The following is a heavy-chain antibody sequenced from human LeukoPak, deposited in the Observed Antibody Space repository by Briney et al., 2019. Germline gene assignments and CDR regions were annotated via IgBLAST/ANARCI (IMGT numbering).Heavy chain of an antibody. CDR1: GFTFSSYS. V-gene: IGHV3-48*01. J-gene: IGHJ6*03. CDR2: ISSSSSTI. Sequence: GGSLRLSCAASGFTFSSYSMNWVRQAPGKGLEWVSYISSSSSTIYYADSVKGRFTISRDNSKNTLYLQMNSLRAEDTAVYYCARDGESLLEWLHRRYYYYMDVWGKGTTVTVSS. D-gene: IGHD3-3*01. CDR3: ARDGESLLEWLHRRYYYYMDV.